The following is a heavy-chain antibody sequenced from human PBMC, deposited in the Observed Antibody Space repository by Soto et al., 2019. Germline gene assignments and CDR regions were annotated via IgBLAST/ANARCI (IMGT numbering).Heavy chain of an antibody. Sequence: SETLSLTCSVSGDSINSDNYYWGWIRQPPGKGLEWIGIIYYRGNTYYNPSLKTRVTISLDKSKSQFSLKLNSVTAADSAVYFCARLEGLATISYYFDYWGQGTLVTVSS. CDR2: IYYRGNT. CDR1: GDSINSDNYY. D-gene: IGHD3-9*01. V-gene: IGHV4-39*01. J-gene: IGHJ4*02. CDR3: ARLEGLATISYYFDY.